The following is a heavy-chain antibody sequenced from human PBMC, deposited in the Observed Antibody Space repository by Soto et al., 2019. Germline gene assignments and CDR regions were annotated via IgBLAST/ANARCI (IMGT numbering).Heavy chain of an antibody. CDR1: GYTFTSYG. Sequence: QVQLVQSGAEVKKPGASVKVSYKASGYTFTSYGISWVRQAPGQGLEWMGWISAYNGNTNYAQKLQGRVTMTTDTSTRTAYMELRSLRSDDTAVYYCARFSERPHYCDSSMVPIVDYWGQGTLVTVSS. V-gene: IGHV1-18*01. CDR2: ISAYNGNT. D-gene: IGHD3-22*01. J-gene: IGHJ4*02. CDR3: ARFSERPHYCDSSMVPIVDY.